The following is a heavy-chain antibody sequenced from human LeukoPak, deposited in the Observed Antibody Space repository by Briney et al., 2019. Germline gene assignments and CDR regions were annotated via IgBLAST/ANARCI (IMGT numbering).Heavy chain of an antibody. V-gene: IGHV3-53*01. CDR3: ARDGGSGVVEPTGGYYYYVMDV. D-gene: IGHD1-1*01. Sequence: PGESLRLSCAASGFTVSGNFLTWVRQAPGKGLEWVSVTGGDGVKYYAQSVKGRFTVSRDNSKNTLYLQMISLRAEDTAVYYCARDGGSGVVEPTGGYYYYVMDVWGQGTTVTVSS. CDR1: GFTVSGNF. J-gene: IGHJ6*02. CDR2: TGGDGVK.